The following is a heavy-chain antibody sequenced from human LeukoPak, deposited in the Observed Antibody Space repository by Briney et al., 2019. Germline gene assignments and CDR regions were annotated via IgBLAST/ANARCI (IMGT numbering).Heavy chain of an antibody. Sequence: PSETLPLTCTVSGGSISSYHWSWVRQPPGKGLEWIGYIYYSGSTNYNPSLKSRVTISVDTSKNQFSLKLSSVTAADTAVYYCATDHYDSSGTFDYWGQGTLVTVSS. CDR1: GGSISSYH. J-gene: IGHJ4*02. CDR3: ATDHYDSSGTFDY. D-gene: IGHD3-22*01. V-gene: IGHV4-59*01. CDR2: IYYSGST.